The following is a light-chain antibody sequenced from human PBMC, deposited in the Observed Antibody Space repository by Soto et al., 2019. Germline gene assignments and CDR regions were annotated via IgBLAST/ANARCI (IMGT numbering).Light chain of an antibody. Sequence: EIVLTQSPATLSLSPGERATLSCGASQSVSSSYLAWYQTKPGLAPRLLIYDASSRDTGIPDRFSGSGFGTDFTLPISRLEPEDFSVYYCHQYGSSPPYTFGQGTKLEIK. CDR2: DAS. CDR1: QSVSSSY. V-gene: IGKV3D-20*01. J-gene: IGKJ2*01. CDR3: HQYGSSPPYT.